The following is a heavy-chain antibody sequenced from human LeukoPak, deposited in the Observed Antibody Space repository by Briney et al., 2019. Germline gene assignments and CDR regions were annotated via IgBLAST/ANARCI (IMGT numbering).Heavy chain of an antibody. CDR3: ARDGVTTVTIPFDY. V-gene: IGHV4-39*07. D-gene: IGHD4-17*01. CDR1: GGSISSSSYY. CDR2: IYYSGST. J-gene: IGHJ4*02. Sequence: SETLSLTCTVSGGSISSSSYYWGWIRQPPGKGLEWIGSIYYSGSTYYNPSLKSRVTISVDTSKNQFSLKLSSVTAADTAVYYCARDGVTTVTIPFDYWGQGTLVTVSS.